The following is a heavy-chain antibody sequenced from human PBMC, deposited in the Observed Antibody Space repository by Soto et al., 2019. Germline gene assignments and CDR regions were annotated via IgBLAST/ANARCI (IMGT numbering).Heavy chain of an antibody. J-gene: IGHJ4*02. D-gene: IGHD3-22*01. CDR3: TTGTSSGYYEYYFDY. Sequence: GGSLRLSCAASGLTLSNAWMSWVRQTPGKGLEWVGRIKSKADGGTIEYPAPVQGRFTISRDDSKNTLYLQMNSLKTEDTAVYYCTTGTSSGYYEYYFDYWGQGTLVTVSS. V-gene: IGHV3-15*01. CDR1: GLTLSNAW. CDR2: IKSKADGGTI.